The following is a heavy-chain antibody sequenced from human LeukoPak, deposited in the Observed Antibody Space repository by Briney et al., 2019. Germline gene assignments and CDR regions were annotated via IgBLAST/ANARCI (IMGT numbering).Heavy chain of an antibody. CDR1: GFTFSSYE. Sequence: GGSLRLSCAASGFTFSSYEMNWVRQAPGKELEGVSYISSSGSTIYYADSVKGRFTISRDNAKNSLYLQMNSLRAEDTAVYYCARDMEMATILAAFDIWGQGTMVTVSS. CDR2: ISSSGSTI. CDR3: ARDMEMATILAAFDI. J-gene: IGHJ3*02. D-gene: IGHD5-24*01. V-gene: IGHV3-48*03.